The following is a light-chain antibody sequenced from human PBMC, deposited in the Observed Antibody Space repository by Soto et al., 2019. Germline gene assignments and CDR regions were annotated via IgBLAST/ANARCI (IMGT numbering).Light chain of an antibody. CDR2: EVS. V-gene: IGLV2-14*03. Sequence: QSALTQPASVSGSPGQSITISCTGTSSDVGGYNYVSWFQQHPGKAPKLKIYEVSNRPSGVSNRFSGSKSGYTASLTISELQAEDEDDYYCTSFTSSSTWVFGGGTQLTVL. CDR3: TSFTSSSTWV. CDR1: SSDVGGYNY. J-gene: IGLJ3*02.